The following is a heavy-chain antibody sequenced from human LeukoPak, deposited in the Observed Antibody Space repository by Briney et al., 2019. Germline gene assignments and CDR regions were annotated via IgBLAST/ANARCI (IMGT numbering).Heavy chain of an antibody. D-gene: IGHD3-3*01. V-gene: IGHV3-66*02. Sequence: GGSLRLSCVASGFTVSSNYMSWVRQAPGKGLEWVSVIYSGGSTYYADSVKGRFTISRDNSKNTLYLQMNSLRAEDTAVYYCARDPPLGYDFWSGYQGGDYWGQGTLVTVSS. CDR3: ARDPPLGYDFWSGYQGGDY. CDR2: IYSGGST. CDR1: GFTVSSNY. J-gene: IGHJ4*02.